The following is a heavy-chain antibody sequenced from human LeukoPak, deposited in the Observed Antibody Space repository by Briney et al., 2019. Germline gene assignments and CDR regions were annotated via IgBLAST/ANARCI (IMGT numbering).Heavy chain of an antibody. CDR3: ARHPPYGSGSLRYYYYYYGMDV. CDR1: GVSISSYY. D-gene: IGHD3-10*01. J-gene: IGHJ6*02. V-gene: IGHV4-59*08. CDR2: IYYSGST. Sequence: SETLSLTCTVSGVSISSYYWSWIRQPPGKGLEWIGYIYYSGSTNYNPSLKSRVTISVDTSKNQFSLKLSSVTAADTAVYYCARHPPYGSGSLRYYYYYYGMDVWGQGTTVTVSS.